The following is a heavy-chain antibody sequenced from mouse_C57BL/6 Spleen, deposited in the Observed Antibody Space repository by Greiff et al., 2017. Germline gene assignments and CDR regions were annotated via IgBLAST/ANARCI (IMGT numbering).Heavy chain of an antibody. CDR1: GYTFTSYW. CDR2: IDPNSGGT. CDR3: AIRYFDV. V-gene: IGHV1-72*01. J-gene: IGHJ1*03. Sequence: VQLQQPGASVKLSCKASGYTFTSYWMHWVKQRPGRGLEWIGRIDPNSGGTKYNEKFKSKATLTVDKPSSTAYMQLSSLTSEDSAVYYCAIRYFDVWGTGTTVTVSS.